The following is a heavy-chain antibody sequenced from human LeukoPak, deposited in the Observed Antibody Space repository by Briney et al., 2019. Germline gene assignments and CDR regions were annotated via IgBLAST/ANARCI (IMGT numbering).Heavy chain of an antibody. CDR2: ISGSGGST. CDR1: GFTFSSYA. CDR3: AKPTYYDIMTGLE. D-gene: IGHD3-9*01. Sequence: GGSLRLSCAASGFTFSSYAMSWVRQAPGKGLEWVSAISGSGGSTYYADSVKGRFTISRDNSKNTLYLQMNSLRAEDTALYYCAKPTYYDIMTGLEWGQGTLVTVSS. V-gene: IGHV3-23*01. J-gene: IGHJ4*02.